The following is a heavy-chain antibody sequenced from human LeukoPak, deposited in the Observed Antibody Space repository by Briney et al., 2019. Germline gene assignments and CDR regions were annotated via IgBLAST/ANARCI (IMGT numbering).Heavy chain of an antibody. D-gene: IGHD2/OR15-2a*01. CDR2: ISSSSSYI. V-gene: IGHV3-21*01. J-gene: IGHJ4*02. CDR1: GFTFSSYS. CDR3: ARDFRFNIDY. Sequence: GGSLRLPCAASGFTFSSYSMNWVRQAPGKGLEWVSSISSSSSYIYYADSVKGRFTISRDNAKNSLYLQMNSLRAEDTAVYYCARDFRFNIDYWGQGTLVTVSS.